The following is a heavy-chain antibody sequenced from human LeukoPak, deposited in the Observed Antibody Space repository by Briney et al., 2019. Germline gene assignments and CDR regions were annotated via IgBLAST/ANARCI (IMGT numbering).Heavy chain of an antibody. Sequence: PGGSLRLSCAASGFTVSSNHMSWVRQAPGKGLEWVSIIYSGYGTYYADSVKGRFTISRDNSKNTLYLQMNSLRAEDTAVYYCATAEGENWGQRTLVSVSS. CDR3: ATAEGEN. J-gene: IGHJ4*02. CDR2: IYSGYGT. V-gene: IGHV3-53*01. CDR1: GFTVSSNH. D-gene: IGHD3-16*01.